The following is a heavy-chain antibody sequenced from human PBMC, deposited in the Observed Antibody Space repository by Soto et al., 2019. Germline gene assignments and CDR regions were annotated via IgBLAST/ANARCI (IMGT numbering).Heavy chain of an antibody. Sequence: SETLSLTCTVSGGSISSYYWSWIRQPPGKGLEWIGYIYYSGSTNYNPSLKSRVTMSVDTSNNQLSLKLTSVTAADTAVYYCARDRLRFLVPYDYWGQGTLVTVSS. CDR1: GGSISSYY. D-gene: IGHD3-3*01. CDR2: IYYSGST. J-gene: IGHJ4*02. V-gene: IGHV4-59*12. CDR3: ARDRLRFLVPYDY.